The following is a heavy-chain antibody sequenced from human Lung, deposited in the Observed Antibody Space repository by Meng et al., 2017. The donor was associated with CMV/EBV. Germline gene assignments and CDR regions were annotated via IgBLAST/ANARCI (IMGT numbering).Heavy chain of an antibody. CDR3: AKGDSGDFGRFDP. CDR1: GFTFKKFA. V-gene: IGHV3-23*01. J-gene: IGHJ5*02. CDR2: ITGNGGST. D-gene: IGHD4-17*01. Sequence: GESXKISXAASGFTFKKFAMSWVRQAPGKGLEWVSTITGNGGSTYYAVSVKGRFTISRDNSKNNLYLQMNSLRGEDTAVYYCAKGDSGDFGRFDPWGQGTLVTVSS.